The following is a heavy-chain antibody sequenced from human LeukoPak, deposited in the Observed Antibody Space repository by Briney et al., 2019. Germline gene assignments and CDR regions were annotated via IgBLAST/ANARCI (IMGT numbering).Heavy chain of an antibody. CDR3: ARDIGEDCSSTSCYP. Sequence: ASVKVSCKASGYTFTGYYMHWVRQAPGQGLEWMGWINPNSGGTNYAQKFQGRVTMTRDTSIGTAYMELSRLRSDDTAVYYCARDIGEDCSSTSCYPWGQGTLVTVSS. J-gene: IGHJ5*02. D-gene: IGHD2-2*01. V-gene: IGHV1-2*02. CDR1: GYTFTGYY. CDR2: INPNSGGT.